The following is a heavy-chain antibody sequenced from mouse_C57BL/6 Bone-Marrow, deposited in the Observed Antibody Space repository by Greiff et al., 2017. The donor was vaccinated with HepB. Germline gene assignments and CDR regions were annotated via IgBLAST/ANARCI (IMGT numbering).Heavy chain of an antibody. D-gene: IGHD2-14*01. CDR3: TTGVRRGRTWFAD. J-gene: IGHJ3*01. Sequence: VQLQQSGAELVRPGASVKLSCTASGFNIKDDYMHWVKQRPEQGLEWIGWIDPENGDTEYASKFQGKATITADTSSNTAYLQLSILTSEDTAVYYCTTGVRRGRTWFADWGQGTLVTVSA. CDR1: GFNIKDDY. V-gene: IGHV14-4*01. CDR2: IDPENGDT.